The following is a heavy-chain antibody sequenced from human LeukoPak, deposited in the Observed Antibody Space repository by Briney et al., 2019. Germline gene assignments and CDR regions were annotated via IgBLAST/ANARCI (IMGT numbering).Heavy chain of an antibody. CDR1: GFTFSDYY. Sequence: GGSLRLSCAASGFTFSDYYMSWIRQAPGKGLEWVSYISSSGSTIYYADSVKGRFTISRDNAKNSLYLQMNSLRAEDTAVCYCARDGLEMATTFDYWGQGTLVTVSS. D-gene: IGHD5-24*01. CDR3: ARDGLEMATTFDY. V-gene: IGHV3-11*04. J-gene: IGHJ4*02. CDR2: ISSSGSTI.